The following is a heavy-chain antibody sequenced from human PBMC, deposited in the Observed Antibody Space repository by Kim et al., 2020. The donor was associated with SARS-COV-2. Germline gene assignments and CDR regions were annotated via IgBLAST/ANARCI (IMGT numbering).Heavy chain of an antibody. CDR1: GFTFSSYG. CDR2: IWYDGSNK. CDR3: ARALYYYDSSGSDAFDI. D-gene: IGHD3-22*01. V-gene: IGHV3-33*01. Sequence: GGSLRLSCAASGFTFSSYGMHWVRQAPGKGLEWVAVIWYDGSNKYYADSVKGRFTISRDNSKNTLYLQMNSLTAEDTAVYYCARALYYYDSSGSDAFDIWGQGTMVTVSS. J-gene: IGHJ3*02.